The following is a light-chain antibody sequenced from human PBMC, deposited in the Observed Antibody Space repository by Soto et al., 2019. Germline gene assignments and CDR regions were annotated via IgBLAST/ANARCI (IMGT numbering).Light chain of an antibody. V-gene: IGKV1-5*03. Sequence: DIQMTQSPSTLSASVGDRVTITCRASQSISNWLAWYQQKPGKAPKLLIYKASSLESGVPSRFSGSGSGTEFTLTISSLQPDDFATYSGQEYNTYSYTFGQGTKLEIK. CDR3: QEYNTYSYT. CDR1: QSISNW. CDR2: KAS. J-gene: IGKJ2*01.